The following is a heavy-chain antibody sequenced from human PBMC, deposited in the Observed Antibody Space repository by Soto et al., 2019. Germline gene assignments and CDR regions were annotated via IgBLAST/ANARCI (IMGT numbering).Heavy chain of an antibody. J-gene: IGHJ4*02. Sequence: ASVKVSCKASGYTFASYYMHWVRQAPGQGLEWMGIINPSGGSTSYAQKFQGRVTMTRDTSTSTVYMELSSLRSEDTAVYYCARARYCSGGSCYFFDYWGQGTLVTVSS. CDR1: GYTFASYY. CDR2: INPSGGST. D-gene: IGHD2-15*01. CDR3: ARARYCSGGSCYFFDY. V-gene: IGHV1-46*01.